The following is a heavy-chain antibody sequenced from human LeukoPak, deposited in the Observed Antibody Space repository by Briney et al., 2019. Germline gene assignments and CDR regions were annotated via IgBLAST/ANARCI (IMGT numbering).Heavy chain of an antibody. V-gene: IGHV3-20*04. CDR3: ARDDVPGYYDFWSGYPFDY. CDR1: GFTFHEYG. Sequence: PGGSLRLSCAASGFTFHEYGISWVRQVPGKGLEWVSGINWNGGSTNYADSVRGRFTISRDNAKNALYLQMNSLRAEDTAVYYCARDDVPGYYDFWSGYPFDYWGQGTLVTVSS. J-gene: IGHJ4*02. D-gene: IGHD3-3*01. CDR2: INWNGGST.